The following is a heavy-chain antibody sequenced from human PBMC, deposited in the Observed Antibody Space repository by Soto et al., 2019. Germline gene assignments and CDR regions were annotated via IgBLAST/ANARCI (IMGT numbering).Heavy chain of an antibody. D-gene: IGHD3-10*01. J-gene: IGHJ6*02. CDR2: IYHSGST. V-gene: IGHV4-4*02. CDR3: ARGSVVRGVAYYGMDV. CDR1: GGSISSSNW. Sequence: QVQLQESGPGLVKPSGTLSLTGAVSGGSISSSNWWSWVRQPPGKGLEGFGEIYHSGSTNYTPSPKSRVTISADKSKNQFSLKLSSVTAADTAVYYCARGSVVRGVAYYGMDVWGPGTTVTVSS.